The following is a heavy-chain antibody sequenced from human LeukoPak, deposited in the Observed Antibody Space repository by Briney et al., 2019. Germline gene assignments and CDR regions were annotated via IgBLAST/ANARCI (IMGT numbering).Heavy chain of an antibody. Sequence: SETLSLTCTVSGGSISSSSYYWGWIRQPPGKGLEWIGSIYYSGSTYYNPSLKSRVTISVDTSKNQFSLELSSVTAADTAVYYCAGNIVVVPAAMSRRWFDPWGQGTLVTVSS. CDR1: GGSISSSSYY. J-gene: IGHJ5*02. CDR3: AGNIVVVPAAMSRRWFDP. D-gene: IGHD2-2*01. CDR2: IYYSGST. V-gene: IGHV4-39*01.